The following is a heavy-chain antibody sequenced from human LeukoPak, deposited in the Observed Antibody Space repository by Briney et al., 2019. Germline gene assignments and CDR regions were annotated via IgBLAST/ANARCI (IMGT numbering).Heavy chain of an antibody. CDR2: ISAYNGNT. D-gene: IGHD3-22*01. V-gene: IGHV1-18*01. Sequence: ASVKVSCKASGYTFTSYGISWVRQAPGQGLEWMGWISAYNGNTNYAQELQGRVTMTTDTSTSTAYMELRSLRSDDTAVYYCARDRYDSSGYPSDYWGQGTLVTVSS. J-gene: IGHJ4*02. CDR3: ARDRYDSSGYPSDY. CDR1: GYTFTSYG.